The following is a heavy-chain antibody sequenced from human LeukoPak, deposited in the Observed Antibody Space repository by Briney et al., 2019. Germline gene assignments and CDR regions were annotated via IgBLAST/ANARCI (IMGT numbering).Heavy chain of an antibody. D-gene: IGHD3-22*01. V-gene: IGHV3-23*01. CDR2: ISGSGGST. CDR1: GSTFSSYA. CDR3: AKDPRNYYYYDSSY. J-gene: IGHJ4*02. Sequence: GGSLRLSCAASGSTFSSYAMSWVRQAPGKGLEWVSAISGSGGSTYYADSVKGRFTISRDNSENTLYLQMNSLRAEDTAVYYCAKDPRNYYYYDSSYWGQGTLVTVSS.